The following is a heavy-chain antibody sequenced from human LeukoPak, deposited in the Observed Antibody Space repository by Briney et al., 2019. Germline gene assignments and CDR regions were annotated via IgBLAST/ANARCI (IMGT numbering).Heavy chain of an antibody. CDR2: VSYNSDNI. V-gene: IGHV3-9*01. CDR3: AKDASPGNYYYYFLDV. CDR1: GFSIDDYA. J-gene: IGHJ6*03. Sequence: GGSLRLSCAASGFSIDDYAMHWVRQAPGTGLEWVSGVSYNSDNIDYADSVKGRFTISRDNAKNSLYLQMNSLRPEDTALYYCAKDASPGNYYYYFLDVWGKGTTVIVSS.